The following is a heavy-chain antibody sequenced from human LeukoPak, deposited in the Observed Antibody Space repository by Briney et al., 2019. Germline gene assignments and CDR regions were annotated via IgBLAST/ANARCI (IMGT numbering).Heavy chain of an antibody. CDR3: ARVGILRFPSNWFDP. D-gene: IGHD3-3*01. CDR1: GASTSSYY. Sequence: SETLSLTCTVSGASTSSYYWSWIRQPPGKGLEWIGYIYYSGSTRYNPSLKSRVTISVDTSKNQFSLKLSSVTAADTAVYYCARVGILRFPSNWFDPWGQGTLVTVSS. CDR2: IYYSGST. J-gene: IGHJ5*02. V-gene: IGHV4-59*01.